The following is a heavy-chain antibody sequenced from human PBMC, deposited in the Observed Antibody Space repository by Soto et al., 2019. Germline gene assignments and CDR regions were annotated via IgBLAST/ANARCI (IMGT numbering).Heavy chain of an antibody. J-gene: IGHJ4*02. D-gene: IGHD4-17*01. CDR1: GGSTSSSNW. V-gene: IGHV4-4*02. Sequence: NPSETLSLTCAVSGGSTSSSNWWSWVRQPPGKGLEWIGEIYHSGSTNYNPSLKSRVTISVDKSKNQFSLKLSSVTAADTAVYYCARSVFVTVTTYYFDYWGQGTLVTVSS. CDR2: IYHSGST. CDR3: ARSVFVTVTTYYFDY.